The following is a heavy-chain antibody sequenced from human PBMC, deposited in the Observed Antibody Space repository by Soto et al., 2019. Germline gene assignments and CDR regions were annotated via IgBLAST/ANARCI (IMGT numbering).Heavy chain of an antibody. D-gene: IGHD1-26*01. Sequence: SETLSLTCAVSVYSISSGYFWAWIRQPPGKGLEWIGSTYYGGTTYYNPSLKSRVIMSVDLSKNQFSLRLSSVTAADTAVYYCARDGSVGTGWFDPWAQGTLVTVS. V-gene: IGHV4-38-2*02. CDR3: ARDGSVGTGWFDP. CDR1: VYSISSGYF. J-gene: IGHJ5*02. CDR2: TYYGGTT.